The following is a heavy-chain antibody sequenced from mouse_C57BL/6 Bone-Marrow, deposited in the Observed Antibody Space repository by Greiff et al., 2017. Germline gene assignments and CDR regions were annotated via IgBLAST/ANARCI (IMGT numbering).Heavy chain of an antibody. CDR2: ISDGGSYT. CDR3: ARAYDYGAY. Sequence: EVQLVESGGGLVKPGGSLKLSCAASGFTFSSYAMSWVRQTPEKRLEWVATISDGGSYTYYPDNVKGRFTISRDNAKNNLYLQMSHLKSEDTAMYYCARAYDYGAYWGQGTLVTVSA. V-gene: IGHV5-4*01. CDR1: GFTFSSYA. J-gene: IGHJ3*01. D-gene: IGHD2-4*01.